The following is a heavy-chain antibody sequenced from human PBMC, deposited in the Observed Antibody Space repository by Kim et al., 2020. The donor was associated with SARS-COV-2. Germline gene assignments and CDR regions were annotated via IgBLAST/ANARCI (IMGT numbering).Heavy chain of an antibody. Sequence: GGSLRLSCAASGFTVSSNYMSWVRQAPGKGLEWVSVIYSGGSTYYADSAKGRFTISRDNSKNTRYLQMNSLIAEDTAVYYCARDSSSWYGAFDIWGQGTMVTVSS. CDR1: GFTVSSNY. J-gene: IGHJ3*02. D-gene: IGHD6-13*01. CDR3: ARDSSSWYGAFDI. CDR2: IYSGGST. V-gene: IGHV3-53*01.